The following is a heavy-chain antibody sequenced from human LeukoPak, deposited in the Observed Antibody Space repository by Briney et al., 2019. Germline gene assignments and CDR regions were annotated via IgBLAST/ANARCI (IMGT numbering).Heavy chain of an antibody. J-gene: IGHJ4*02. CDR1: GDSISSTSYY. CDR2: INHSGST. Sequence: PSETLSLTCNVSGDSISSTSYYRGWVRQPPGKGLEWIGEINHSGSTNYNPSLKSRVTISVDTSKNQFSLKLSSVTAADTAVYYCARGRLGNYSYGRFYYFDYWGQGTLVTVSS. CDR3: ARGRLGNYSYGRFYYFDY. D-gene: IGHD5-18*01. V-gene: IGHV4-39*07.